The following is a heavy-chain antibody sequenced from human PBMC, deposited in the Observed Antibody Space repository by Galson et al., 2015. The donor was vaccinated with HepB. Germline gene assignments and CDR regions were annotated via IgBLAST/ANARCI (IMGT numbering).Heavy chain of an antibody. Sequence: QSGAEVKKPGESLSISCQGSGYGFTDYWISWVRQMPGKGLEWMGRVDPSDSYTEYSPSFHGHVTMSTDESISTAYLQWSSLKASDTAMYYCARHMSYGMDVWGQGTTVTVSS. V-gene: IGHV5-10-1*01. CDR2: VDPSDSYT. CDR3: ARHMSYGMDV. CDR1: GYGFTDYW. J-gene: IGHJ6*02.